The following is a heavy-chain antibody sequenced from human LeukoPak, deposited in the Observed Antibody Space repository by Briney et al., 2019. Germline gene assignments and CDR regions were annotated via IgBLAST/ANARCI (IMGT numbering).Heavy chain of an antibody. CDR1: GYTFTGYY. V-gene: IGHV1-2*02. CDR2: INPNSGGT. D-gene: IGHD4-17*01. CDR3: ARDNYGDYPYYYYGMDV. J-gene: IGHJ6*02. Sequence: GASVKVSCKASGYTFTGYYMHWVRQAPGQGLEWMRWINPNSGGTNYAQKFQGRVTMTRDTSISTAYMELSRLRSDDTAVYYCARDNYGDYPYYYYGMDVWGQGTTVTVSS.